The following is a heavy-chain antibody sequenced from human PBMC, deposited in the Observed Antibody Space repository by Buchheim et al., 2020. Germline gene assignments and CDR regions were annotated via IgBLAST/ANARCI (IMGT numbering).Heavy chain of an antibody. CDR2: IKPDGSDK. CDR3: LGGGYSSS. V-gene: IGHV3-7*01. CDR1: GFIFSNYW. J-gene: IGHJ4*02. D-gene: IGHD6-13*01. Sequence: EVQLVESGGGLVQPGGSLRLSCAASGFIFSNYWMNWVRQAPGKGLQWVANIKPDGSDKYYVDPVKGRFTVSRDNAKNSGYLQMNSLRVEDTAVYYCLGGGYSSSWGQGTL.